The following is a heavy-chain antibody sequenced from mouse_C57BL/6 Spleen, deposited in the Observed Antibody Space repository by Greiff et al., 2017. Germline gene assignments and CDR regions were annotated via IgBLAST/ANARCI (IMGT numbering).Heavy chain of an antibody. D-gene: IGHD2-4*01. CDR3: ARRRDDYVYFDY. CDR1: GFTFSSYG. Sequence: EVNVVESGGDLVKPGGSLKLSCAASGFTFSSYGMSWVRQTPDKRLEWVATISSGGSYTYYPDSVKGRFTISRDNAKNTLYLQMSSLKSEDTAMYYCARRRDDYVYFDYWGQGTTLTVSS. J-gene: IGHJ2*01. CDR2: ISSGGSYT. V-gene: IGHV5-6*02.